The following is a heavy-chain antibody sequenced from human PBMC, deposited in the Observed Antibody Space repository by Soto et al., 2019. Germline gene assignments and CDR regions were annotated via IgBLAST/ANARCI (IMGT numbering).Heavy chain of an antibody. CDR2: IHHSGNT. V-gene: IGHV4-59*01. D-gene: IGHD6-19*01. J-gene: IGHJ4*02. Sequence: QVQLQESGPGLVKPSETLSLTCSVSDGSLSTYYGTWIRQPPGKGLEWIAYIHHSGNTKTNPSLKGRVTISIDTSRNQFSLKLTSVTAADTAVYYCVRGRPVTGSFYFVYWGQGTLVTVSS. CDR1: DGSLSTYY. CDR3: VRGRPVTGSFYFVY.